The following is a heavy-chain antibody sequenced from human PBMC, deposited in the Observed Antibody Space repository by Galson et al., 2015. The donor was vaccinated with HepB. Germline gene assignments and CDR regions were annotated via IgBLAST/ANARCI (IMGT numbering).Heavy chain of an antibody. CDR2: ISSGGTYM. CDR3: ARGFSGKPGKTTVTPSELDY. Sequence: SLRLSCAASGFTFSTYSMNWVRQAPGKGLEWVSSISSGGTYMYYGGSVKGRFTISRDNTKNSLYLQMDTLRAEDTAVYFCARGFSGKPGKTTVTPSELDYWGQGTLVTVSS. V-gene: IGHV3-21*06. D-gene: IGHD4-17*01. CDR1: GFTFSTYS. J-gene: IGHJ4*02.